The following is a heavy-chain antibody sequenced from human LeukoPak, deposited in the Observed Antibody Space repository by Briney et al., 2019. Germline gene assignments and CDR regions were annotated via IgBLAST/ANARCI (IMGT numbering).Heavy chain of an antibody. V-gene: IGHV4-34*01. CDR1: GGSFSGYY. J-gene: IGHJ6*02. CDR3: ARDRDSSGQNYYYNGMDV. CDR2: INHSGST. Sequence: SETLSLTCAVYGGSFSGYYWSWIRQPPGKGLEWIGEINHSGSTNYNPSLKSRVTISVDTSKNQFSLKLTSVTAADTAVYYCARDRDSSGQNYYYNGMDVWGQGTTVTVAS. D-gene: IGHD3-22*01.